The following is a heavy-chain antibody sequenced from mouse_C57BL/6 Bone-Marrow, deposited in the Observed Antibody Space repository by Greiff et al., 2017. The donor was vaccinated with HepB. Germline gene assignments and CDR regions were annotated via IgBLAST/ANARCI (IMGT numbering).Heavy chain of an antibody. CDR1: GYTFTSYW. J-gene: IGHJ1*03. D-gene: IGHD2-5*01. CDR2: INPSSGYT. Sequence: VQLQQSGAELAKPGASVKLSCKASGYTFTSYWMHWVKQRPGQGLEWIGYINPSSGYTKYNQKFKDKATLTADKSSSTAYMQLSSLTYEDSAVYYCARSDSNPSLYFDVWGTGTTVTVSS. CDR3: ARSDSNPSLYFDV. V-gene: IGHV1-7*01.